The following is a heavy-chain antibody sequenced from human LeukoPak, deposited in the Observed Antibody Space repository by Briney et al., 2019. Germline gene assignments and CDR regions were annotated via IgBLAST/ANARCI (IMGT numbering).Heavy chain of an antibody. Sequence: GGSLRLSCAVSGFIFSSYDMNWVRQAPGKGLEWVSFISTRGNSIYYADSVKGRFTISRDNAKNSLYLQMNSLRAEDTAVYYCAREVYHGSGSPRLDYWGQGTLVTVSS. V-gene: IGHV3-48*03. J-gene: IGHJ4*02. CDR2: ISTRGNSI. CDR3: AREVYHGSGSPRLDY. D-gene: IGHD3-10*01. CDR1: GFIFSSYD.